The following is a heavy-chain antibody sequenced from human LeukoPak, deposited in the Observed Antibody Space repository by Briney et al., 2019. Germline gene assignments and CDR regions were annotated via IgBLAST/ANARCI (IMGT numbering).Heavy chain of an antibody. J-gene: IGHJ4*02. D-gene: IGHD1-14*01. V-gene: IGHV3-7*01. CDR3: GRDSFETDIDY. CDR2: IKEDGSEK. Sequence: PGGSLRLSCAASGFTFSSYWMSWVRQAPGKGLEWVANIKEDGSEKYYVDSLRGRFTISRDNLKNSLYLQINSLRAEDTAVYYCGRDSFETDIDYWGQGTLVTVSS. CDR1: GFTFSSYW.